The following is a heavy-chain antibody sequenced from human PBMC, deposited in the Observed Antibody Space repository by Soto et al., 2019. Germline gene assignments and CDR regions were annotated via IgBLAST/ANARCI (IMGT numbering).Heavy chain of an antibody. V-gene: IGHV1-2*02. CDR3: ARQGSGTEYPQYFYYGMDV. CDR2: INPNSGVA. J-gene: IGHJ6*02. CDR1: GYTFTAYY. Sequence: QVQLVQSGAEVEKPGASVRVSCKTSGYTFTAYYIHWVRQAPGRGIEWMGWINPNSGVANYAQNFQGRVTMTRDTSISTVYLDLSKMRSEDTTVYYCARQGSGTEYPQYFYYGMDVWGQGTTAAAAS. D-gene: IGHD6-19*01.